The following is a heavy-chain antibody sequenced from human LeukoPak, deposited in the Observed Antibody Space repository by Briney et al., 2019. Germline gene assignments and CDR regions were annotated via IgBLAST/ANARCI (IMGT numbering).Heavy chain of an antibody. D-gene: IGHD2-15*01. CDR1: GGSISSYY. CDR2: IYYSGST. Sequence: PSETLSLTCTVSGGSISSYYWSWIRQPPGKGLEWIGYIYYSGSTYYNPSLKSRVTISVDTSKNQFSLKLSSVTAADTAVYYCARDNCSGGSCYSEVWGQGTLVTVSS. J-gene: IGHJ4*02. CDR3: ARDNCSGGSCYSEV. V-gene: IGHV4-59*01.